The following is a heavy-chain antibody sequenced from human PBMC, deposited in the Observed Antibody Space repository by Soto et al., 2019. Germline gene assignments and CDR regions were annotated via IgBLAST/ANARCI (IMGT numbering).Heavy chain of an antibody. V-gene: IGHV3-30-3*01. Sequence: QVQLVESGGGVVQPGRSLSLSCAASGFIFSNYAMHWVRQAPGKGLEWVAVMSYDGSREYYAGSVKGRFTISRDNSKNTLYLQMNTLRPEDMAVYYCATLRPSFGVVKDYWGQGTLVTVSS. CDR1: GFIFSNYA. J-gene: IGHJ4*02. CDR2: MSYDGSRE. D-gene: IGHD2-15*01. CDR3: ATLRPSFGVVKDY.